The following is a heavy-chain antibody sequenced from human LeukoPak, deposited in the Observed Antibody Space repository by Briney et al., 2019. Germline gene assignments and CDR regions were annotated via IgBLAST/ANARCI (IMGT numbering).Heavy chain of an antibody. V-gene: IGHV3-48*03. CDR2: ISSSGSTI. D-gene: IGHD6-13*01. CDR1: GFTFSSYE. J-gene: IGHJ4*02. CDR3: ASLAAADDY. Sequence: GGSLRLSCAASGFTFSSYEMNWVRQAPGKGLEWVSYISSSGSTIYYADSVKGRFTISRDNSKNTLYLQMNSLRAEDTAVYYCASLAAADDYWGQGTLVTVSS.